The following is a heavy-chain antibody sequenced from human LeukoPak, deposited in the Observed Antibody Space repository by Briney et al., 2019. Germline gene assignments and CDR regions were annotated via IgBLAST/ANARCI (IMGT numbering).Heavy chain of an antibody. CDR3: ARGSPRLRFLEWLPPFDP. V-gene: IGHV1-2*02. CDR2: INPNSGGT. J-gene: IGHJ5*02. Sequence: ASVKVSCKASGYTFTGYYMHGVRQAPGQGLEWMGWINPNSGGTNYAQKFQGRVTMTRDTSISTAYMELSRLRSDDTAVYYCARGSPRLRFLEWLPPFDPWGQGTLVTVSS. CDR1: GYTFTGYY. D-gene: IGHD3-3*01.